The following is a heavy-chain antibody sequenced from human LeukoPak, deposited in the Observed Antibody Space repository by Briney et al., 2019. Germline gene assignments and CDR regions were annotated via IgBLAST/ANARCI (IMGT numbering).Heavy chain of an antibody. Sequence: ASVKVSCKASGYTFIGYYMHWVRQAPGQGLEWMGWINPNSGDTNYAQKFQGRVTMTRNTSISTAYMELSSLRSEDTAVYYCARVGVGITMVRGAPRYYYYMDVWGKGTTVTISS. CDR1: GYTFIGYY. J-gene: IGHJ6*03. D-gene: IGHD3-10*01. V-gene: IGHV1-2*02. CDR2: INPNSGDT. CDR3: ARVGVGITMVRGAPRYYYYMDV.